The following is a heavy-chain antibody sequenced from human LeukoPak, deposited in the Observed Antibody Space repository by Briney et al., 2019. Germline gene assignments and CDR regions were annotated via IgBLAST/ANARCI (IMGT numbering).Heavy chain of an antibody. J-gene: IGHJ4*02. D-gene: IGHD1-1*01. CDR1: GGSISSYY. Sequence: SETLSLTCTVSGGSISSYYWSWIRQPPGKGLEWIGYLYYSGSTNYNPSLKSRVPISVDTSKNQFSLKLSSVTAANRAVYYCAREAWNPDRDKAYYFVYSGQGKLVTVSS. CDR2: LYYSGST. CDR3: AREAWNPDRDKAYYFVY. V-gene: IGHV4-59*01.